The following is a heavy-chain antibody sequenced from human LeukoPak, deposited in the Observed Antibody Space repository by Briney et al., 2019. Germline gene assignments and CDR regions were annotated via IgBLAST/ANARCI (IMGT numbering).Heavy chain of an antibody. D-gene: IGHD5-24*01. Sequence: ASVNVSCKASGYTFTGYYMHWVRQAPGQGLEWMGWINPNSGGTNYAQKFQGRVTMTRDTSISTAYMELSRLRSDDTAVYYCARGSVATITEDYWGQGTLVTVSS. CDR3: ARGSVATITEDY. CDR2: INPNSGGT. J-gene: IGHJ4*02. CDR1: GYTFTGYY. V-gene: IGHV1-2*02.